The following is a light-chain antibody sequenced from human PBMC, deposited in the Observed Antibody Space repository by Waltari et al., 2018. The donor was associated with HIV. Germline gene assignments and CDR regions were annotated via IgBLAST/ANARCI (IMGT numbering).Light chain of an antibody. J-gene: IGLJ3*02. CDR3: AAWDDSLNGWV. CDR1: GSNLGSNT. V-gene: IGLV1-44*01. Sequence: QSVLPQPPSASGTPGQRVTISCSGSGSNLGSNTLSWYQQLPGTAPKLFIYSNNQRPSGVPDRFSGSKSGTSASLAISGLQSEDEADYYCAAWDDSLNGWVFGGGTKLTVV. CDR2: SNN.